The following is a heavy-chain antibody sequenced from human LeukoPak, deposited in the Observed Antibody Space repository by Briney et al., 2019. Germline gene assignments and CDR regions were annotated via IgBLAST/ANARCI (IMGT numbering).Heavy chain of an antibody. CDR2: ISYDGSNK. V-gene: IGHV3-30*03. CDR3: ARDRGGGDY. Sequence: GGSLRLSCAASGFTFSSCWMSWVRQAPGKGLEWVAVISYDGSNKYYADSVKGRFTISRDNSKNTLYLQMNSLRAEDTAVYYCARDRGGGDYWGQGTLVTVSS. CDR1: GFTFSSCW. J-gene: IGHJ4*02. D-gene: IGHD3-10*01.